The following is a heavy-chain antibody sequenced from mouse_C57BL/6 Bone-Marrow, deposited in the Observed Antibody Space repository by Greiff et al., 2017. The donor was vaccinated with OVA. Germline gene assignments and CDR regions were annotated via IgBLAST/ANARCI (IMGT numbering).Heavy chain of an antibody. J-gene: IGHJ2*01. CDR3: ARYIYYFDY. V-gene: IGHV7-3*01. CDR2: IRNKANGYTT. CDR1: GFTFTDYY. Sequence: EVKLMESGGGLVQPGGSLSLSCAASGFTFTDYYMSWVRQPPGKALEWLGFIRNKANGYTTEYSASVKGRFTISRDNSQSILYLQMNALRAEDSATYYCARYIYYFDYWGQGTTLTVSS.